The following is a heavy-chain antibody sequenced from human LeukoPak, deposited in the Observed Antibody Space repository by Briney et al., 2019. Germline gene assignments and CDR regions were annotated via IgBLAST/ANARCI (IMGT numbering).Heavy chain of an antibody. J-gene: IGHJ4*02. CDR1: GGSISSGGYY. Sequence: PSETLSLTCTVSGGSISSGGYYWSWIRQHPGKGLEWIGYIYYSGSTYYNPSLKSRVTISVDTSKNQFSLKLSSVTAADTAVYYCARAYSGSYPYFDYWGQGTLVTVSP. V-gene: IGHV4-31*03. CDR3: ARAYSGSYPYFDY. D-gene: IGHD1-26*01. CDR2: IYYSGST.